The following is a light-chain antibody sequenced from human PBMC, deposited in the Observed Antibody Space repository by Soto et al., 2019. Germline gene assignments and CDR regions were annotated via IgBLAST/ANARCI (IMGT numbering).Light chain of an antibody. CDR3: SSYRGDTTYV. CDR1: SSDVGGYNY. CDR2: EVS. Sequence: QSALTQPASVSGSPGQSITISCTGTSSDVGGYNYVSWYQHHPGKAPKLMIHEVSDRPSGISNRFSGSKSGNTASLTISGLQAEDEADYYCSSYRGDTTYVFGTGTNVTAL. V-gene: IGLV2-14*01. J-gene: IGLJ1*01.